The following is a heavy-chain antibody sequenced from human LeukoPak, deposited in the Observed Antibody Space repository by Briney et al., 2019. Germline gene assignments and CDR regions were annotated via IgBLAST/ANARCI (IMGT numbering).Heavy chain of an antibody. V-gene: IGHV4-39*07. Sequence: SETLSLTCTVSGDSISSSSYYWGWIRQPPGKGLEWIGSVYYSGSTFYNPSLKSRVTISIDTSKNQFSLKLSSVTAADTAVYYCATNLRYFDWLSFVDYWGQGTLVTVSS. J-gene: IGHJ4*02. CDR2: VYYSGST. D-gene: IGHD3-9*01. CDR3: ATNLRYFDWLSFVDY. CDR1: GDSISSSSYY.